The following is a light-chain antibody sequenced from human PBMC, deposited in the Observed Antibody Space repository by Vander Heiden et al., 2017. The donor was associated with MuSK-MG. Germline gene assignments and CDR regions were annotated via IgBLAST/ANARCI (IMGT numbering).Light chain of an antibody. CDR1: QSVSSN. J-gene: IGKJ1*01. CDR2: GAS. CDR3: QQDNNCPRT. V-gene: IGKV3-15*01. Sequence: EIVMTQSPATLSVSPGERATLSCRASQSVSSNLAWYQQKPGQAPRLLIYGASTRATGIPARFSGSGSGTEFTLTISSLQSEDFAVYYCQQDNNCPRTFGQGTKVEI.